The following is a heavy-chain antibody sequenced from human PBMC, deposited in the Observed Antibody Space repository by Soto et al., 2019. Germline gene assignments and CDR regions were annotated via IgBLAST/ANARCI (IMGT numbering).Heavy chain of an antibody. J-gene: IGHJ3*02. V-gene: IGHV3-11*01. CDR2: ISSSGSTI. CDR3: ARDRYCSGASWRGSVFAFDI. CDR1: GFTFSDYY. Sequence: QVQLVESGGGLVKPGGSLRLSCAASGFTFSDYYMSWIRQAPGKGLGWVSYISSSGSTIFYADSVKGRFTISRDNAKNALYLEMNSLTAEDTAVYYCARDRYCSGASWRGSVFAFDIWGQGTMVTVSS. D-gene: IGHD2-15*01.